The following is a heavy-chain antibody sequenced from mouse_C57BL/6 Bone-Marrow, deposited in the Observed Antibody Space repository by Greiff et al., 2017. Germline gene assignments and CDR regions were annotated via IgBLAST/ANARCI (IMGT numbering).Heavy chain of an antibody. D-gene: IGHD2-3*01. Sequence: VQLQQSGTVLARPGASVKMSCKTSGYTFTSYWMHWVKQRPGQGLEWIGAIYPGNSDTSYNQKFKGKAKLTAVTSASTAYMELSSLTNEDSAVYYCTREGLYDGLFYFDYWGQGTTLTVSS. CDR2: IYPGNSDT. J-gene: IGHJ2*01. CDR1: GYTFTSYW. V-gene: IGHV1-5*01. CDR3: TREGLYDGLFYFDY.